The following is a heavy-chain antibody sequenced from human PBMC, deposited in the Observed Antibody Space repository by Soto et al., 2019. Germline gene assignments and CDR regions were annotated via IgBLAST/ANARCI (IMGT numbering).Heavy chain of an antibody. CDR2: ISSSSSTI. Sequence: PGGSLRLSCAAPGFTFSSYSMNWVRQAPGKGLEWVSYISSSSSTIYYADSVKGRFTISRDNAKNSLYLQMNSLRAEDTAVYHCASSHSFGNYYDVWGQGTTVTVSS. CDR1: GFTFSSYS. J-gene: IGHJ6*02. CDR3: ASSHSFGNYYDV. V-gene: IGHV3-48*01. D-gene: IGHD5-18*01.